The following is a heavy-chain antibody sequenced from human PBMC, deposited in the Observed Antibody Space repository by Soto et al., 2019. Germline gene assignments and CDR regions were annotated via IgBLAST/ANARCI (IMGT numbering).Heavy chain of an antibody. CDR1: RFRFTSKA. J-gene: IGHJ4*02. Sequence: EVELLESGGGLVQPGGPRDPSGVAPRFRFTSKALSGVRRPPGKGLEWVAAISASGGAKIHPDSVKGRLTISRDNSKNTLYLQMNSLRAEDTAVYYCAKDVEGGSLFRGAFDYWGQGTQVTVSS. CDR2: ISASGGAK. D-gene: IGHD1-26*01. V-gene: IGHV3-23*01. CDR3: AKDVEGGSLFRGAFDY.